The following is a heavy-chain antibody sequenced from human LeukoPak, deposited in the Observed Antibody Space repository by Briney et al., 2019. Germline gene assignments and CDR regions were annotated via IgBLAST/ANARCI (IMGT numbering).Heavy chain of an antibody. D-gene: IGHD2-2*01. J-gene: IGHJ4*02. CDR1: GFTFSSYE. V-gene: IGHV3-48*03. CDR2: ITNRGSGSTI. Sequence: PGGSLRLSCAASGFTFSSYEMNWVRQAPGKGLEWVSYITNRGSGSTIYYAGSVKGRFTVSRDDAKNSLYLQMNSLRDEDTAVYYCARGPPPIVVIPTGSDYWGQGTLVTVSS. CDR3: ARGPPPIVVIPTGSDY.